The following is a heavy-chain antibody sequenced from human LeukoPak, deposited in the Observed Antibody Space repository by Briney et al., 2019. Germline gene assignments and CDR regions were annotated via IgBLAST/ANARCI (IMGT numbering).Heavy chain of an antibody. J-gene: IGHJ5*02. CDR2: IYPGDPDT. Sequence: GESLKISCKGSGYSFTSYWIGWVRQMPGKGLEWMGIIYPGDPDTRYSPSFQGQVTISADKSISTAYLQWSSLKASDTAMYYCARGGTILPALVWFDPWGQGTLVTVSS. CDR1: GYSFTSYW. V-gene: IGHV5-51*01. D-gene: IGHD3-3*01. CDR3: ARGGTILPALVWFDP.